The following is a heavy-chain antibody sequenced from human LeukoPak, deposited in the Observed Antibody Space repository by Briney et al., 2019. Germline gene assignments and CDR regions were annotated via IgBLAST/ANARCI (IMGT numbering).Heavy chain of an antibody. Sequence: PGGSLRLSCAASGFTFSGYSMNWVRQAPGKGLEWVSSISTSSSYIYYADSVKGRFTISRDNAKNSLSLQMNTLRGEDTALYYCARGLAAPDHWGQGTLVTVSS. CDR3: ARGLAAPDH. J-gene: IGHJ4*02. CDR2: ISTSSSYI. D-gene: IGHD3-9*01. V-gene: IGHV3-21*01. CDR1: GFTFSGYS.